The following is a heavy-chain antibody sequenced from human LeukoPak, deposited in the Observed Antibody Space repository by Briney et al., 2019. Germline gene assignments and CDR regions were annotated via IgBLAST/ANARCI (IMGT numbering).Heavy chain of an antibody. CDR1: GFTFGDYA. CDR2: IRSKAYGGTT. V-gene: IGHV3-49*03. D-gene: IGHD7-27*01. J-gene: IGHJ4*02. CDR3: AKQELGIFQGSDY. Sequence: GGSLRLSCTASGFTFGDYAMSWFRQAPGKGLEWVGFIRSKAYGGTTEYAASVKGRFTISRDDSKSIAYLQMNSLRAEDTAVYYCAKQELGIFQGSDYWGQGTLVTVSS.